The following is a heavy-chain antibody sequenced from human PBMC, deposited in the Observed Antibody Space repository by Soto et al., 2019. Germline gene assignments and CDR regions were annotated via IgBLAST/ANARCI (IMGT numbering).Heavy chain of an antibody. CDR1: GGSISSSSYY. CDR2: IYYSGST. Sequence: SETLSLTCTVSGGSISSSSYYWGWIRQPPGKGLEWIGSIYYSGSTYYNPSLKSRVTISVDTSKNQFSLKLSSVTAADTAVYYCARAANPFGGVIVLRWFDPWGQGTLVTVSS. V-gene: IGHV4-39*01. D-gene: IGHD3-16*02. CDR3: ARAANPFGGVIVLRWFDP. J-gene: IGHJ5*02.